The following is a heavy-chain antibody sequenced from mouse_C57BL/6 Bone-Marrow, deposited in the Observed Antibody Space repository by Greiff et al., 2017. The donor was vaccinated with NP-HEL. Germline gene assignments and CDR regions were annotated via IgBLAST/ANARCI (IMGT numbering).Heavy chain of an antibody. CDR1: GFSLTSYG. D-gene: IGHD2-2*01. CDR2: IWSDGST. CDR3: ARHEGYGFWYFDV. V-gene: IGHV2-6-1*01. Sequence: VKLQESGPGLVAPSQSLSITCTVSGFSLTSYGVHWVRQPPGKGLEWLVVIWSDGSTTYNSALKSRLSISKDNSKSQVFLKMNSLQTDDTAMYYCARHEGYGFWYFDVWGTGTTVTVSS. J-gene: IGHJ1*03.